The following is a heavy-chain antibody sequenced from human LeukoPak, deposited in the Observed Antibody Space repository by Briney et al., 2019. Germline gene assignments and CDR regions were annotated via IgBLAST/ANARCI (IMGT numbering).Heavy chain of an antibody. CDR1: GYSFTSYW. V-gene: IGHV5-51*01. D-gene: IGHD6-25*01. J-gene: IGHJ6*03. Sequence: GESLKISCKGSGYSFTSYWIGWVRQMPGKGLEWMGIIYPGDSDTRYSPSFQGQVTFSADKSISTAYLQWSSLKASDTAMYYCATAAGNYYYYMDVWGKGTTVTVSS. CDR2: IYPGDSDT. CDR3: ATAAGNYYYYMDV.